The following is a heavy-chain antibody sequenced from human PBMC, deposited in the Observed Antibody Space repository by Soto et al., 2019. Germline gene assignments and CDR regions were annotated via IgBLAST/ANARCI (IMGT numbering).Heavy chain of an antibody. V-gene: IGHV1-2*02. D-gene: IGHD6-19*01. J-gene: IGHJ6*02. CDR2: INPNSGGT. Sequence: SVNVACKASGYTFTGYYMHWVRQAPGQGLEWMGWINPNSGGTNYAQKFQGRVTMTRDTSISTAYMELSRLRSDDTAVYYCARGGYSICWSYYYYYGMDVWGQGTTVIVS. CDR1: GYTFTGYY. CDR3: ARGGYSICWSYYYYYGMDV.